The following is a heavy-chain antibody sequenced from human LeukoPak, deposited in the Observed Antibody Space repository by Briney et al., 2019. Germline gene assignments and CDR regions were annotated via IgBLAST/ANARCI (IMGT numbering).Heavy chain of an antibody. Sequence: SETLSLTCAVYGGSFSGYYWSWIRQPPGKGLEWIGEINHSGSTNYNPSLKSRVTISVDTSKNQFSLKLSSVTAADTAVYYCARPMVYAIAAFDIWGQGTMVTVSS. D-gene: IGHD2-8*01. CDR1: GGSFSGYY. CDR2: INHSGST. V-gene: IGHV4-34*01. CDR3: ARPMVYAIAAFDI. J-gene: IGHJ3*02.